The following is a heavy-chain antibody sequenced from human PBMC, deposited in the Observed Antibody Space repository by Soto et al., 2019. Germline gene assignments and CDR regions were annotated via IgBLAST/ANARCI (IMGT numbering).Heavy chain of an antibody. Sequence: QLQLQESGSGLVKPSQTLSLTCAVSGGSISSGGYSWSWIRQPPGKGLEWIGYIYHSGSTYYNPSLKSXXTXSXXRSKNQFSLKLSSVTAADTAVYYCARDKPEGWFDPWGQGTLVTVSS. V-gene: IGHV4-30-2*01. J-gene: IGHJ5*02. CDR2: IYHSGST. D-gene: IGHD2-2*01. CDR1: GGSISSGGYS. CDR3: ARDKPEGWFDP.